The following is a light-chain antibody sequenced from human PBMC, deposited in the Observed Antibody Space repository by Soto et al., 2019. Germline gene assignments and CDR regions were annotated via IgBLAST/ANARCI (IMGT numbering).Light chain of an antibody. Sequence: EIVLTQTPGTLSVSPGERATLSCRASQSISSNLAWYQQRPGQAPRLLVYGASTRATGVPARFSGSGSGTEFTLTISSLQSEDFALYYCQQYDSWPPLFTFGPGTKVDLK. CDR1: QSISSN. V-gene: IGKV3-15*01. CDR3: QQYDSWPPLFT. CDR2: GAS. J-gene: IGKJ3*01.